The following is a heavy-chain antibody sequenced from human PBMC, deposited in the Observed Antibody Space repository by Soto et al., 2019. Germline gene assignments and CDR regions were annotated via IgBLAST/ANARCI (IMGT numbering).Heavy chain of an antibody. CDR1: GYIFTNIY. V-gene: IGHV1-46*01. J-gene: IGHJ4*02. D-gene: IGHD2-8*02. CDR3: ASEYYTGASHSQAFDY. Sequence: QVQLVQSGAEVKNPGASVKISCKPFGYIFTNIYMHWVRQAPGQGLEWMGQSNPTGDGTVYAQKFRGRLTVTRDTSTSTLYMELSSLRSEDTAVYYCASEYYTGASHSQAFDYWGQGTRVTVSS. CDR2: SNPTGDGT.